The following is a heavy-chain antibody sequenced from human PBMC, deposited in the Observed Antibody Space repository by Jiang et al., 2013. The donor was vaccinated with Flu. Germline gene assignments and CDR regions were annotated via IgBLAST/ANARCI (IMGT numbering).Heavy chain of an antibody. Sequence: GAEVKKPGSSVKVSCKASGGTFSSYAISWVRQAPGQGLEWMGGIIPIFGTANYAQKFQGRVTITADKSTSTAYMELSSLRSEDTAVCYCAREGSFPGELRSGYYYGMDVWGQGTTVTVSS. D-gene: IGHD1-7*01. CDR1: GGTFSSYA. J-gene: IGHJ6*02. CDR2: IIPIFGTA. V-gene: IGHV1-69*06. CDR3: AREGSFPGELRSGYYYGMDV.